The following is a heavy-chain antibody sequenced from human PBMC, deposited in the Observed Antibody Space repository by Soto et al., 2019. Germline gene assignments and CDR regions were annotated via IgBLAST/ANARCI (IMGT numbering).Heavy chain of an antibody. V-gene: IGHV1-8*01. D-gene: IGHD2-21*02. CDR2: INPNSGNT. Sequence: QVQLVQSGAEVKKPGASVKVSCKASGYTFTSYDLNWVRQATGQGLEWMGWINPNSGNTGYAQNFQGRVTMTRDTSMSTDYMELSSLRSEDTAVYYCARAYCDGDCYVDYWGQGTLVTVSS. CDR3: ARAYCDGDCYVDY. CDR1: GYTFTSYD. J-gene: IGHJ4*02.